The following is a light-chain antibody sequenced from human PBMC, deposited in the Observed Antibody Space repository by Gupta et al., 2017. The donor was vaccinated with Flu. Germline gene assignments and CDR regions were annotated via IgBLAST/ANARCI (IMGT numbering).Light chain of an antibody. CDR2: EVS. CDR1: DSDIGTFDL. CDR3: CSYAGSRTFAV. J-gene: IGLJ2*01. Sequence: SALTHPASVSGSPGQSISISCTGTDSDIGTFDLVSWYRHLPGKAPQLLIYEVSKRHPGVSDRFSGSRSGNTASLTISGLLTEDEADYYCCSYAGSRTFAVFGGGTKLTVL. V-gene: IGLV2-23*02.